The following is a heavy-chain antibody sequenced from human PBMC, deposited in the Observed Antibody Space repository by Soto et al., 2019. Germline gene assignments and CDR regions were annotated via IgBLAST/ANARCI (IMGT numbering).Heavy chain of an antibody. CDR2: IYYSGST. D-gene: IGHD3-10*01. CDR1: GGSISSYY. Sequence: ATLSLTCPVSGGSISSYYWSWIRQPPGKGLEWIGYIYYSGSTNYNPSLKSRFTRSVDTSKNQFSLKLSSVTAADTAVYYCARGRLYGSGTRGMDVWGQGTTVTVSS. CDR3: ARGRLYGSGTRGMDV. J-gene: IGHJ6*02. V-gene: IGHV4-59*01.